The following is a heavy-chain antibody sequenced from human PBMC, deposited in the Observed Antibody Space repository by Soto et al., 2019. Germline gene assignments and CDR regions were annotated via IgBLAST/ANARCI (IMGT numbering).Heavy chain of an antibody. V-gene: IGHV3-7*04. J-gene: IGHJ4*02. CDR2: INQDGSEK. D-gene: IGHD1-26*01. CDR1: ESTVSRDW. CDR3: SGGVGDAF. Sequence: EVHLVESGGGLVQTGGSLRLSCAIFESTVSRDWMNWVRQAPGKGLEWVAHINQDGSEKYYVDSVKGRFTISRDNAKKSLYLQMRSRRPADTARYDCSGGVGDAFWGQGTLVTVSS.